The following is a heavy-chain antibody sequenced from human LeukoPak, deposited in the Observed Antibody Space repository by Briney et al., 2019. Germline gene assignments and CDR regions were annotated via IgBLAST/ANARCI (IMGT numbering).Heavy chain of an antibody. D-gene: IGHD2-15*01. V-gene: IGHV4-34*01. J-gene: IGHJ4*02. CDR2: INHSGIT. CDR1: GESFSGYY. CDR3: ARGPRPRQRYCSGGSCYSDRWGFDY. Sequence: SETLSLTRAVYGESFSGYYWSWIRQSPGKGLEWIGEINHSGITNYNPSLKSRVTILVDTSKNQFSLKLSSVTAADTAVYYCARGPRPRQRYCSGGSCYSDRWGFDYWGQGTLVTVSS.